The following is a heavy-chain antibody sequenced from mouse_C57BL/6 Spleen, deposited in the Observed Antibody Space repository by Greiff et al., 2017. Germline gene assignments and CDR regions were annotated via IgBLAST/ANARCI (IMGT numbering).Heavy chain of an antibody. CDR3: ARGDGSPDYFDY. Sequence: QVQLKQPGAELVMPGASVKLSCKASGYTFTSYWMHWVKQRPGQGLEWIGEIDPSDRYTNYNQKFKGKSTLTVDKSSSTAYMQLSSLTSEDSAVYYCARGDGSPDYFDYWGQGTTLTVSS. J-gene: IGHJ2*01. CDR2: IDPSDRYT. CDR1: GYTFTSYW. V-gene: IGHV1-69*01. D-gene: IGHD6-1*01.